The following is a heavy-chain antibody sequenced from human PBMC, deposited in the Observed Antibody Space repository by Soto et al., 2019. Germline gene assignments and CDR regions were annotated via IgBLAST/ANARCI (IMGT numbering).Heavy chain of an antibody. CDR3: ARGNYYGMDV. CDR1: GFTFSHYW. J-gene: IGHJ6*02. CDR2: INNDGTST. V-gene: IGHV3-74*03. Sequence: PGGSLRLSCAASGFTFSHYWMHWVRQDPGKGLVWVPGINNDGTSTKYADSVKGRFTISRDNAKNTLYLQINSLRVEDTAVYYCARGNYYGMDVWGQGTTVTVSS.